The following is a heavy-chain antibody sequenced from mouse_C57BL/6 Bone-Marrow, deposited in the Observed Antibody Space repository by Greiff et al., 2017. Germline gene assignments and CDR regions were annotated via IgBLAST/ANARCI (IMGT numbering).Heavy chain of an antibody. Sequence: VQLQQSGAELARPGASVKLSCKASGYTFTSYGISWVKQRTGQGLEWIGEIYPRSGNTYYNEKFKGKATLTADKSSSTAYMELRSLTSEDSAVYFCARSGYYGRAEAMDYWGQGTSVTVAS. CDR2: IYPRSGNT. D-gene: IGHD1-1*01. CDR1: GYTFTSYG. CDR3: ARSGYYGRAEAMDY. V-gene: IGHV1-81*01. J-gene: IGHJ4*01.